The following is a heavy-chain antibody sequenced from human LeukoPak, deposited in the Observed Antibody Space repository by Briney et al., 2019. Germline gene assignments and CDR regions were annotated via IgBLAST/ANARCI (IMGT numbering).Heavy chain of an antibody. Sequence: SETLSLTCTVSVGSISSSSYYWGWIRQPPGKGLEWIGSIYYSGSTYYNPSLKSRVTISVDTSKNQFSLKLSSVTAADTAVYYCARRHCSGGSCYWADAFDIWGQGTMVTVSS. V-gene: IGHV4-39*01. CDR1: VGSISSSSYY. D-gene: IGHD2-15*01. CDR3: ARRHCSGGSCYWADAFDI. CDR2: IYYSGST. J-gene: IGHJ3*02.